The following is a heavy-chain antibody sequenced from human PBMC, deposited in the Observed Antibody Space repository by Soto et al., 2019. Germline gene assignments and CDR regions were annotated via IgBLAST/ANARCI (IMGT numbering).Heavy chain of an antibody. V-gene: IGHV3-74*01. J-gene: IGHJ6*02. CDR3: ARARITMVRGASYYGMDV. CDR1: GFTFSSYW. Sequence: PGGSLRLSCAASGFTFSSYWMHWVRQAPGKGLVWVSRINSDGSSTSYADSVKGRFTISRDNAKNTLYLQMNSLRAEDTAVYYCARARITMVRGASYYGMDVWGQGTTVTVSS. CDR2: INSDGSST. D-gene: IGHD3-10*01.